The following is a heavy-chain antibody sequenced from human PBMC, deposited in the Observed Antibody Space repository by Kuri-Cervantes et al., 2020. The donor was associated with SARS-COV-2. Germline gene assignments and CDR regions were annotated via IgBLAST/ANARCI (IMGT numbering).Heavy chain of an antibody. Sequence: GGSLRLSCAASGFTFSSYAMHWVRQAPGKGLEWVAVISYDGSNKYYADSVKGRFTISRDNSKNTLYLQMNSLRAEDTAVYYCARCSGITGTDFYYYYGMDVWGQGTTVTVSS. CDR3: ARCSGITGTDFYYYYGMDV. CDR1: GFTFSSYA. J-gene: IGHJ6*02. CDR2: ISYDGSNK. V-gene: IGHV3-30-3*01. D-gene: IGHD1-7*01.